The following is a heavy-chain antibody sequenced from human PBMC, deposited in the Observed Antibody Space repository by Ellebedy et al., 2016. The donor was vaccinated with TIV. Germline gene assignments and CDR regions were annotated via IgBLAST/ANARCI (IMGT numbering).Heavy chain of an antibody. CDR3: ASPPGVVAL. V-gene: IGHV3-7*03. J-gene: IGHJ4*02. D-gene: IGHD3-10*01. Sequence: GESLKISCAGSGFTFSFYWMSWVRQAPGKGPEWVANINKDGSEEFYVDSVKGRFTISRDNAKNSLYLQMNSLRAEDTAVYYCASPPGVVALWGQGTLVTVSS. CDR1: GFTFSFYW. CDR2: INKDGSEE.